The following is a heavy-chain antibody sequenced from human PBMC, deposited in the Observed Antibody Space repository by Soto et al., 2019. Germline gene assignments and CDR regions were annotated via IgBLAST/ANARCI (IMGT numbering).Heavy chain of an antibody. CDR1: GFTFSSYA. J-gene: IGHJ4*02. Sequence: GGSLRLSCAASGFTFSSYAMSWVRQAPGKGLEWVSAISGSGGSTYYADSVKGRFTISRDNSKNTLYLQMNSLRAEDTAVYYCASWGHIVPVSPTDFDHWGEGTLVTVSS. CDR2: ISGSGGST. D-gene: IGHD2-21*01. V-gene: IGHV3-23*01. CDR3: ASWGHIVPVSPTDFDH.